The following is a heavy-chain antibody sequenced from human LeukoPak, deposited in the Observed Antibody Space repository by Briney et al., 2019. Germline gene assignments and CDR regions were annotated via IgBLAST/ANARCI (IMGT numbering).Heavy chain of an antibody. D-gene: IGHD3-3*01. Sequence: GRSLRLSCAASGFTFSSYWMSWVRQAPGKGLEWVSAISAGGGSTFYADSVKGQFTISRDNSKNTLYLQMNSLRAEDTAVYYCAKDFWSGYYSGYFDYWGQGTLVTVSS. CDR3: AKDFWSGYYSGYFDY. CDR1: GFTFSSYW. V-gene: IGHV3-23*01. CDR2: ISAGGGST. J-gene: IGHJ4*02.